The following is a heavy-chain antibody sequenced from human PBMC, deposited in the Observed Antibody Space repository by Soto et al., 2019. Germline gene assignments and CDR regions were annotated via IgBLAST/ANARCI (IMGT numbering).Heavy chain of an antibody. D-gene: IGHD2-15*01. J-gene: IGHJ4*02. CDR2: IYYSGST. V-gene: IGHV4-59*01. CDR3: ARGGGNFDY. Sequence: QVQLQESGPGLVKPSETLSLTCTVSGGSISSYYWSWIRQPPGKGLEWIGYIYYSGSTNYNPSLKXRXTNXVDTSKNQFSLKLSSVTAADTAVYFCARGGGNFDYWGQGTLVTVSS. CDR1: GGSISSYY.